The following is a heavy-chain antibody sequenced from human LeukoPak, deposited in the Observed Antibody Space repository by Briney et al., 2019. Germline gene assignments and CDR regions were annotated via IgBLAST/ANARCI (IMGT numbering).Heavy chain of an antibody. Sequence: SETLSLTCTVSGGSISSSSYYWGWIRQPPGKWLEWIGSIYYSGSTYYNPSLKSRVTISVDTSKNQFSLKLSSVTAADTAVYYCATPGGTRFLEWPRLDYWGQGTLVTVSS. CDR2: IYYSGST. D-gene: IGHD3-3*01. CDR1: GGSISSSSYY. J-gene: IGHJ4*02. CDR3: ATPGGTRFLEWPRLDY. V-gene: IGHV4-39*01.